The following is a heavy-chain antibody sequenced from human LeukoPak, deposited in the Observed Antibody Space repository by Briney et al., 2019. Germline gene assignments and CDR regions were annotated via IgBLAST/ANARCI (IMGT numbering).Heavy chain of an antibody. CDR3: ARVFDVVVPAAMTDAFDI. V-gene: IGHV4-61*01. D-gene: IGHD2-2*01. J-gene: IGHJ3*02. CDR1: GGSVSSGSYY. Sequence: SETLSLTCTASGGSVSSGSYYWSWLRQPPGKGLEWIGYIYYSGSTNYNPSLKSRVTISVDTSKNQFSLKLSSVTAADTAVYYCARVFDVVVPAAMTDAFDIWGQGTMVTVSS. CDR2: IYYSGST.